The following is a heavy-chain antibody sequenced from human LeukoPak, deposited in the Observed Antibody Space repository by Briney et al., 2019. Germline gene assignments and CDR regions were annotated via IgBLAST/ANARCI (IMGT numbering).Heavy chain of an antibody. J-gene: IGHJ6*02. CDR1: GYTFTSYG. V-gene: IGHV1-18*01. Sequence: ASVKVSCKTSGYTFTSYGISWVRQAPGQGLQWMGWISAYNGNTNYVQKLQGRVTMTTDTSASTAYMELSSLRSEDTAVYYCASISRYYGMDVWGQGTTVTVSS. CDR3: ASISRYYGMDV. CDR2: ISAYNGNT. D-gene: IGHD3-3*02.